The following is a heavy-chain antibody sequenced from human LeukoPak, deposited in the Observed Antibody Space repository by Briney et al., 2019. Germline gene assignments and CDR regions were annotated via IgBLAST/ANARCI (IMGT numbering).Heavy chain of an antibody. CDR2: INPSGGST. D-gene: IGHD2-15*01. CDR3: ARGARRYCSGGSCYYPFDY. Sequence: ASVKVSCKASGYTFTSYYMHWVRQAPGQGLEWMGIINPSGGSTSYAQKFQGRVTMTRDTSTSTVYMELSSLRSEDTAVYYCARGARRYCSGGSCYYPFDYWGQGTLVTVSS. CDR1: GYTFTSYY. J-gene: IGHJ4*02. V-gene: IGHV1-46*01.